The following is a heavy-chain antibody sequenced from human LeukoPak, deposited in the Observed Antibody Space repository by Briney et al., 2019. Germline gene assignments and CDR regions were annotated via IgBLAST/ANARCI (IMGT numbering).Heavy chain of an antibody. CDR1: GYTFTSYY. V-gene: IGHV1-46*01. CDR2: INPSGGST. Sequence: ASVKVSCKASGYTFTSYYMHWVRQAPGQGLEWMGIINPSGGSTSYAQKFQGRVTITADKSTSTAYVELSSLRSEDTAVYYCARHDGGYTDYWGQGTLVIVSS. D-gene: IGHD5-12*01. CDR3: ARHDGGYTDY. J-gene: IGHJ4*02.